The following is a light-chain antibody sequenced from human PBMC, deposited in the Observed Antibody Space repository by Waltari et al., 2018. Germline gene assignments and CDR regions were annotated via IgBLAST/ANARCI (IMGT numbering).Light chain of an antibody. CDR2: DVS. CDR1: SSDVGGYNY. Sequence: QSALTQPASVSGSPGQSITISCTGTSSDVGGYNYVSWYQQHPGKAPKLLIFDVSNRPSGVSTRFSGSKSGNTASLTISGLQAEDESDYYCCSFTSGSTWVFGGGTKLTVL. V-gene: IGLV2-14*01. J-gene: IGLJ3*02. CDR3: CSFTSGSTWV.